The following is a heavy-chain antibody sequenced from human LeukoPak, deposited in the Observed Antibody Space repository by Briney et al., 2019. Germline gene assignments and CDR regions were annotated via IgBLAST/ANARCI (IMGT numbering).Heavy chain of an antibody. CDR3: ARGYSSSPDYYYYYMDV. CDR1: GYTFNSSY. D-gene: IGHD6-6*01. J-gene: IGHJ6*03. Sequence: ASVKVSCKASGYTFNSSYMHWVRQAPGQGLEWMGIINPSDDSTRYAQKFQGRVTMTKDTSTNTVYMHLSSLSSDDTAVYYCARGYSSSPDYYYYYMDVWGKGTTVTVSS. CDR2: INPSDDST. V-gene: IGHV1-46*02.